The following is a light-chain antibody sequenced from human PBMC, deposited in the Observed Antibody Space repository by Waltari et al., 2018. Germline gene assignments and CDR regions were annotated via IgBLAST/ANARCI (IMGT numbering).Light chain of an antibody. J-gene: IGLJ3*02. CDR3: QSGGRGTWV. CDR2: VNSDGSH. Sequence: QLVLTQLPSASASLGASVKLTCTLSSGHSSNVIAWLQQQPEKGPRDQMTVNSDGSHSKGAVIPDRFSASSSGTAHFPAIGILQSEEEPDYYSQSGGRGTWVFGGGTRLTVL. CDR1: SGHSSNV. V-gene: IGLV4-69*01.